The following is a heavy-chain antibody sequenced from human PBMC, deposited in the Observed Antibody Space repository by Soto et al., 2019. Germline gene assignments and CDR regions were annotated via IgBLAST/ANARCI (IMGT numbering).Heavy chain of an antibody. J-gene: IGHJ4*02. CDR2: IYHSGST. V-gene: IGHV4-4*02. CDR1: SGSISSSNW. Sequence: SETLSLTCAVSSGSISSSNWWSWVRQPPGKGLEWIGEIYHSGSTNYNPSLKSRVTISVDTSKNQFSLKLSSVTAADTAVYYCARVNLEDYSIDYWGQGTLVTVSS. D-gene: IGHD4-4*01. CDR3: ARVNLEDYSIDY.